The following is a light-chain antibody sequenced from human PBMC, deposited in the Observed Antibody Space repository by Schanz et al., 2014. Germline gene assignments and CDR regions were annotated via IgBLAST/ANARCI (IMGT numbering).Light chain of an antibody. CDR1: SSDVGGYNF. V-gene: IGLV2-8*01. CDR2: KVT. Sequence: QSALTQPPSASGSPGQSVTISCTGTSSDVGGYNFVSWYQQIPGKAPKLMIYKVTQRPSGVPDRFSGSKSGNTASLTISGLQAEDEADYYCSSYTSSSTVFGGGTKLTVL. CDR3: SSYTSSSTV. J-gene: IGLJ2*01.